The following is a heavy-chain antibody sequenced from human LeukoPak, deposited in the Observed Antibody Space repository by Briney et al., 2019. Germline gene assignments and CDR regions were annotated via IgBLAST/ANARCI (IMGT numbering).Heavy chain of an antibody. CDR2: IRSKVYGGTP. Sequence: GGSLRLSCTASGFTFGDYAMTWVRQAPGKGLEWVGFIRSKVYGGTPEYAASVKGRFTISRDDSRGVAYLQMNSLKTEDTAVYYCTRDQTPYYWGQGTLVTVSS. V-gene: IGHV3-49*04. CDR3: TRDQTPYY. J-gene: IGHJ4*02. CDR1: GFTFGDYA.